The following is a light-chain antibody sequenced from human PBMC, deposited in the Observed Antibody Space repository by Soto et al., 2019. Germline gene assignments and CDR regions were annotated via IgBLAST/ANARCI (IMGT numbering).Light chain of an antibody. CDR1: SSNIGSTYD. Sequence: VLTQPPSLSGAPGQRVTISCTGSSSNIGSTYDVQWYQQLPGTAPKLLIHGNTDRPSGVPDRFSGSKSGTSASLAITGLQAEDEADYYCSSYTSSSTLVFGTGTKVTVL. J-gene: IGLJ1*01. CDR2: GNT. CDR3: SSYTSSSTLV. V-gene: IGLV1-40*01.